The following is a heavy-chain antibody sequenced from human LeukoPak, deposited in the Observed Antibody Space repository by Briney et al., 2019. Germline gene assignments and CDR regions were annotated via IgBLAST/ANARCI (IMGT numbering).Heavy chain of an antibody. Sequence: SETLSLTCAVYEGTLSGYFWSWVRQPPGKGLEWIGEISIAGEINYNPSLWSRATISMDTTKSQFSLRLTSVIAADTAQYYCVRQIGAGAFDLWGRDRMVTVSS. V-gene: IGHV4-34*08. CDR2: ISIAGEI. J-gene: IGHJ3*01. D-gene: IGHD3-3*01. CDR1: EGTLSGYF. CDR3: VRQIGAGAFDL.